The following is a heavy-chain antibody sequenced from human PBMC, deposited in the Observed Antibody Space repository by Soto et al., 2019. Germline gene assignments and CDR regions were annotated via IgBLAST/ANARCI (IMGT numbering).Heavy chain of an antibody. CDR3: VTGEYDSSYYRPPEYDS. CDR1: GHTLTELA. V-gene: IGHV1-24*01. D-gene: IGHD3-22*01. J-gene: IGHJ4*02. Sequence: ASVKVSCKVSGHTLTELAIHWVRQAAGKGLEWMGGFDPEHAETVYAQEFQGRVTLTEDTSTDTAYMEVSSLRSQDTAVYYCVTGEYDSSYYRPPEYDSWGQGTLVTVSS. CDR2: FDPEHAET.